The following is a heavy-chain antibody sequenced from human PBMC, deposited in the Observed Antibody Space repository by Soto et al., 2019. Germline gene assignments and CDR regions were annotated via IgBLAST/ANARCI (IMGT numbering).Heavy chain of an antibody. D-gene: IGHD3-10*01. Sequence: PGGSLRLSCAASGFTFSSYSMNWVRQAPGKGLEWVSYISSSSSTIYYADSVKGRFTISRDNAKNSLYLQMNGLRDEDTAVYYCARVGGSGSPPARGWLDPWGQGSLVTVYS. CDR1: GFTFSSYS. CDR3: ARVGGSGSPPARGWLDP. CDR2: ISSSSSTI. J-gene: IGHJ5*02. V-gene: IGHV3-48*02.